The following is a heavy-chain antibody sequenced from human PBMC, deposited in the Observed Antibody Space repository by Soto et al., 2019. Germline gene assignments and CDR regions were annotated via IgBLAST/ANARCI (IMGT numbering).Heavy chain of an antibody. Sequence: SQTLSLTCTISGDSVSSNSAAWNWIRQSPSRDLEWLGRTYYRSKWYNDYAVSVKSQITINPDTSKNQFSLQLNSVTPEDTAVYYCARGGGLGRLYAFDIWGQGTMVTVSS. CDR2: TYYRSKWYN. CDR3: ARGGGLGRLYAFDI. CDR1: GDSVSSNSAA. J-gene: IGHJ3*02. D-gene: IGHD3-10*01. V-gene: IGHV6-1*01.